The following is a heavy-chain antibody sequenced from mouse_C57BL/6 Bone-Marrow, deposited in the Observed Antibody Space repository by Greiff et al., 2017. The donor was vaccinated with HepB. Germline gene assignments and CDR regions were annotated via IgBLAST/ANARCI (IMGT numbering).Heavy chain of an antibody. Sequence: QVQLQQSGPELVKPGASVKISCKASGYSFSSSWMNWVKQRPGRSLEWIGRIYPGDGDTNYNGKFKGKATLTGDKSTSTAYMQLSSLTSEDSAVYFCARGGGSYAMDYWGQGTSVTVSS. CDR2: IYPGDGDT. CDR1: GYSFSSSW. V-gene: IGHV1-82*01. J-gene: IGHJ4*01. CDR3: ARGGGSYAMDY.